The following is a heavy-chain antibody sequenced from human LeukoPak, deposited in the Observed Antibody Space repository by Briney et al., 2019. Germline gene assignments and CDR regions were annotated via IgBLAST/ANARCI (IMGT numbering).Heavy chain of an antibody. J-gene: IGHJ5*02. V-gene: IGHV3-48*03. CDR2: ISSSGSTI. CDR1: GFTFSSYE. Sequence: GGSLRLSCAASGFTFSSYEMNWVRQAPGKGLEWVSYISSSGSTIYYADSVKGRFTISRDNAKNSLYLQMNSLRAEDTAVYYCASCGWEPHWFDPWGQGTLVTVSS. D-gene: IGHD1-26*01. CDR3: ASCGWEPHWFDP.